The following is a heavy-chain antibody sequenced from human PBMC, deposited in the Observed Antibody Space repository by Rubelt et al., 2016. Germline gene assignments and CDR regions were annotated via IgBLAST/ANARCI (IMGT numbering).Heavy chain of an antibody. Sequence: QVQLVQSGAEVKKPGSSVKVSCKASGGTFSSYAISWVRQAPGQGLEWMGRIIPILGIANYAQKFQGRVRITADKSTSTAYMELSSLRSEDTAVYYCARGPAAGTTHWFDPWGQGTLVTVSS. J-gene: IGHJ5*02. CDR1: GGTFSSYA. V-gene: IGHV1-69*09. CDR2: IIPILGIA. D-gene: IGHD6-13*01. CDR3: ARGPAAGTTHWFDP.